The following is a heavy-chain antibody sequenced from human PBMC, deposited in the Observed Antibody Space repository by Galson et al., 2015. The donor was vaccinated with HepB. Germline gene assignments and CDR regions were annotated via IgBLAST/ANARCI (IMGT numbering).Heavy chain of an antibody. CDR3: TRDRFELADRGKIMDF. D-gene: IGHD6-13*01. CDR1: GFTFTSYS. CDR2: ITSGNSI. Sequence: SLRLSCAASGFTFTSYSKNWVRQAPGKGLEWVSYITSGNSIKYGDSVKGRFTISRDNAKSSLYLQMTSLRAEDTGVYYCTRDRFELADRGKIMDFWGQGTLVTVSS. V-gene: IGHV3-48*04. J-gene: IGHJ4*02.